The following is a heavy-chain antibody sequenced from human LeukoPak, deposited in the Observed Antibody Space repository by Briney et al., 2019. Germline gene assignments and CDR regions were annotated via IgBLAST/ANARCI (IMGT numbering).Heavy chain of an antibody. CDR2: ISGSGGST. Sequence: GGSLTLSCAASGFTFSSYAMTWVRQAPGKGLEWVSTISGSGGSTYYADSGKGRCTISRDNSKNTLYLQMNSLRAEDTAVYYCAKVSGYGDIDLDYYYMDVWGKEPTVTVSS. V-gene: IGHV3-23*01. J-gene: IGHJ6*03. CDR3: AKVSGYGDIDLDYYYMDV. D-gene: IGHD5-12*01. CDR1: GFTFSSYA.